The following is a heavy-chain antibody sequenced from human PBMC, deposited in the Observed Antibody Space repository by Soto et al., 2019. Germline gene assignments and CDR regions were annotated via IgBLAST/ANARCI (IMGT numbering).Heavy chain of an antibody. J-gene: IGHJ4*02. V-gene: IGHV3-23*01. Sequence: EVQLLESGGALVQPGGSLRLSCAASGFTFSRHAMSWVRQAPGKGLEWVSAITGSGGSTYYADSVKGRFTISRDNSKNTLYLQMNSLIAEDTAVYYCAKVMGAYVTQYYFDYWRQGTLVTVSS. CDR1: GFTFSRHA. CDR2: ITGSGGST. CDR3: AKVMGAYVTQYYFDY. D-gene: IGHD2-21*02.